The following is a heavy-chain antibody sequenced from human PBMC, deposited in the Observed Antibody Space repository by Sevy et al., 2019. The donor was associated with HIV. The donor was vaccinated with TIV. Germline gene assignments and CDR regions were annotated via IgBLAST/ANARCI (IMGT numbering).Heavy chain of an antibody. J-gene: IGHJ4*01. V-gene: IGHV3-53*01. CDR1: RFTVSSNY. CDR2: ISSGGST. D-gene: IGHD3-22*01. CDR3: ARELHYYDSSGYYYPAGYFDY. Sequence: GGSLRLSCAASRFTVSSNYMSWVRQAPGKGLEWVSVISSGGSTYYADSVNGRFTISRDNSKNTLYLQMNSLRAEDTAVYYCARELHYYDSSGYYYPAGYFDYWGQGTLVTVSS.